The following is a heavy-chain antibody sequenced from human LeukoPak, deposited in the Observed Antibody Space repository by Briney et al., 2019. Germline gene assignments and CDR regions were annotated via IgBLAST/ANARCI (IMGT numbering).Heavy chain of an antibody. D-gene: IGHD3-10*01. CDR3: ARVRGRGNYYVDV. V-gene: IGHV4-59*01. J-gene: IGHJ6*03. CDR2: IYYSGNT. Sequence: SETLSLTCAVYGGSFSSYYWSWIRQPPGKGLEWIGYIYYSGNTNYNPSLKSRVTTSVDTSKNQFSLKLSSVTAADTAVYYCARVRGRGNYYVDVWGKGTTVTISS. CDR1: GGSFSSYY.